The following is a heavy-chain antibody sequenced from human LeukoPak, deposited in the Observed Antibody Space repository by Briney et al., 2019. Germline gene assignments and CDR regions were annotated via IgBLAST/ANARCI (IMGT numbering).Heavy chain of an antibody. CDR2: ISGSGSGGST. CDR1: GFTFSSSA. V-gene: IGHV3-23*01. D-gene: IGHD3-22*01. J-gene: IGHJ4*02. Sequence: GGSLRLSCAASGFTFSSSAMSWVRQAPGKGLEWVSSISGSGSGGSTYYADSVKGRFTISRDNSKNTLYLQMNSLRAEDTAVYYCARGPRFAIRLIVVVTKGHFDYWGQGTLVTVSS. CDR3: ARGPRFAIRLIVVVTKGHFDY.